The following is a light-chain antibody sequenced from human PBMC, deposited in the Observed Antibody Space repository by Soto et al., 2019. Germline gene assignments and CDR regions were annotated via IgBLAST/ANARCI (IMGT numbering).Light chain of an antibody. J-gene: IGKJ1*01. CDR2: VAS. CDR1: QGISSW. CDR3: QQALNFPWT. V-gene: IGKV1-12*01. Sequence: DIHITHSPASVCASVGDRVIITCRASQGISSWLAWHQQKPGKAPKLLIQVASSLQSGVPSRFRGTGSGTDFTLTISSLQPEDVATYYCQQALNFPWTFGQGTKVDIK.